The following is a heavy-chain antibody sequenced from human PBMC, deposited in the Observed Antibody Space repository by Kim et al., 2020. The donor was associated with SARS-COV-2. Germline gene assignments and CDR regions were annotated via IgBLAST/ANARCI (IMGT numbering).Heavy chain of an antibody. CDR1: GGSFSGYY. J-gene: IGHJ6*04. CDR2: INNSGST. D-gene: IGHD6-6*01. CDR3: ARGSQSEQLVLWYYYYGMDV. V-gene: IGHV4-34*01. Sequence: SETLSLTCAVYGGSFSGYYWSWVRQPPGKGLEWIGEINNSGSTNYNPSLKSRVTISVDTSKNQISLKLSSVTAADTAVYYCARGSQSEQLVLWYYYYGMDVWGEGTAVTVSS.